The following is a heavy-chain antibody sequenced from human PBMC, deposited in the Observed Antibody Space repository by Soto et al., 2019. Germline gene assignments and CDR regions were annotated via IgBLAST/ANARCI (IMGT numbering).Heavy chain of an antibody. D-gene: IGHD3-22*01. J-gene: IGHJ6*02. CDR3: ARDGYYDSSGHYYYYYGMDV. CDR1: GGTFSSYT. V-gene: IGHV1-69*08. CDR2: IIPILGIA. Sequence: QVQLVQSGAEVKKPGSSVKVSCKASGGTFSSYTISWVRQAPGQGLEWMGRIIPILGIANYAQKFQGRVKITADKSTSTAYMELSSLRSEDAAVYYCARDGYYDSSGHYYYYYGMDVWGQGTKVTVSS.